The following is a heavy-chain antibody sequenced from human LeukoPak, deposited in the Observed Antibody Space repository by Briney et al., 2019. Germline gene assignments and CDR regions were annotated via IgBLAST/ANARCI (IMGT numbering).Heavy chain of an antibody. CDR1: GFTFSSYW. CDR3: ASNLYSGSYYFDY. D-gene: IGHD1-26*01. Sequence: GGSLRLSCAASGFTFSSYWMSWVRQAPGKGLEWVANIKQDGSEKCYVDSVKGRFTISRDNAKNSLYLQMNSLRAEDTAVYYCASNLYSGSYYFDYWGQGTLVTVSS. V-gene: IGHV3-7*01. J-gene: IGHJ4*02. CDR2: IKQDGSEK.